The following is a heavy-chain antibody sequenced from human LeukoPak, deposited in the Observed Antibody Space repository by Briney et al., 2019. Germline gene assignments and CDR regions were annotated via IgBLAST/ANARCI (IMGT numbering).Heavy chain of an antibody. CDR3: ARIPNVEMATIPAGRWFDP. D-gene: IGHD5-24*01. V-gene: IGHV1-2*02. Sequence: GASVKVSCKASGYTFTGYYLHRARLAPGQGLEWMGWVNPNSGGTNYAQKLQGRVTMTTDTSTSTAYMELRSLRSDDTAVYYCARIPNVEMATIPAGRWFDPWGQGTLVTVSS. J-gene: IGHJ5*02. CDR2: VNPNSGGT. CDR1: GYTFTGYY.